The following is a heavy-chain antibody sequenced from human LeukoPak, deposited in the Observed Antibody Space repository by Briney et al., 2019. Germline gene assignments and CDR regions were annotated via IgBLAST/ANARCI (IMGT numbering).Heavy chain of an antibody. J-gene: IGHJ5*02. CDR1: GGTFSSYA. CDR2: IIPILGIA. V-gene: IGHV1-69*04. D-gene: IGHD3-22*01. CDR3: ARDLTSNFITYYYDSSGYYWFDP. Sequence: GFSVKVSCKASGGTFSSYAISWVRQAPGQGLEWMGRIIPILGIANYAQKFQGRVTITADKSTSTAYMELSSLRSEDTAVYYCARDLTSNFITYYYDSSGYYWFDPWGQGTLVTVSS.